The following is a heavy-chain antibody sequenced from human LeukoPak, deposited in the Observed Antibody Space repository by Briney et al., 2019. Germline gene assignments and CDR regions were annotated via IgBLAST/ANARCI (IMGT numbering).Heavy chain of an antibody. D-gene: IGHD3-10*01. J-gene: IGHJ6*03. CDR1: GFTVSNYA. Sequence: NPGGSLRLSCEGSGFTVSNYAMNWVRQAPGEGLAWVASISSSSSYMYYADSVKGRFTISRDNAKNSLYLQMNTLRAEDTAVYYCARDLVWFGEPKGYYNYMDVWGKGTTVTVSS. CDR3: ARDLVWFGEPKGYYNYMDV. CDR2: ISSSSSYM. V-gene: IGHV3-21*01.